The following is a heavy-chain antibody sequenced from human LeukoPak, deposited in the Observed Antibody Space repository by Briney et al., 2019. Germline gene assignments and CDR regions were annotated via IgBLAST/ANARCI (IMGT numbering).Heavy chain of an antibody. Sequence: SETLSLTCTVSGGSISSYYWSWIRQPPGKGLEWIGYIYYSGSTNYNPSLKSRVTISVDRSKNQFSLKLSSVTAADTAVYYCARAIVADYDSSGYYYNWFDPWGQGTLVTVSS. CDR1: GGSISSYY. V-gene: IGHV4-59*12. CDR2: IYYSGST. J-gene: IGHJ5*02. CDR3: ARAIVADYDSSGYYYNWFDP. D-gene: IGHD3-22*01.